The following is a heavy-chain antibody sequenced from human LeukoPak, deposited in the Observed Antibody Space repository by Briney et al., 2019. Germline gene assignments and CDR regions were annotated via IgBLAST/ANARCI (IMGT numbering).Heavy chain of an antibody. CDR2: ISYDGSNK. CDR3: AREENYRVAGTLSYYDALDI. D-gene: IGHD1-26*01. J-gene: IGHJ3*02. CDR1: GFTFSSYG. V-gene: IGHV3-30*03. Sequence: GGSLRLSCAASGFTFSSYGMHWVRQAPGKGLEWVAVISYDGSNKYYADSVKGRFTISRDNSKNTLYLQMNSLRAEDTAVYYCAREENYRVAGTLSYYDALDIWGQGTMVTVSS.